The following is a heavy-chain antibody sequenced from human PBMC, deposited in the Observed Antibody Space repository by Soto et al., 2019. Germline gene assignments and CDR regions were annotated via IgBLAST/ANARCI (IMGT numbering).Heavy chain of an antibody. CDR3: ARDTGYSSSWLQGLYYYYYMDV. D-gene: IGHD6-13*01. CDR1: GFAFDISS. CDR2: ISSSSDAI. J-gene: IGHJ6*03. Sequence: GGSLRLSCAASGFAFDISSMNWVRQAPGKGLEWVSYISSSSDAIYYADSVKGRFTISRDNAKNSLYLQMNSLRAEDTAVYYCARDTGYSSSWLQGLYYYYYMDVWGKGTTVTVSS. V-gene: IGHV3-48*01.